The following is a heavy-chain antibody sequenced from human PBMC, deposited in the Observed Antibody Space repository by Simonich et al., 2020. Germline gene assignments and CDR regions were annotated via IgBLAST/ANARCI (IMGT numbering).Heavy chain of an antibody. CDR3: ARDLESSSWYWFDP. V-gene: IGHV3-33*01. D-gene: IGHD6-13*01. J-gene: IGHJ5*02. Sequence: QVQLVESGGGVVQPGRSLRLSCAASGFTFSSYGMHWVRQAPGKGLGGVAVIGYDGSNKDYADSVKGRFTISRDNSKNTLYLQMNSLRAEDTAVYYCARDLESSSWYWFDPWGQGTLVTVSS. CDR2: IGYDGSNK. CDR1: GFTFSSYG.